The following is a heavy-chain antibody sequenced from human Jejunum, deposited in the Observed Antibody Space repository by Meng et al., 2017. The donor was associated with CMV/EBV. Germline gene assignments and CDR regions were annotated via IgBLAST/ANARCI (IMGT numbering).Heavy chain of an antibody. CDR3: ARDPLRGALDY. Sequence: AASGFTFSTSWMSWVRQAPGKGLEWVANINEDGSEEYYVDSMKGRFTISRDNAKNSLYLQLSSLRAEDTAVYYCARDPLRGALDYWGQGTLVTVSS. V-gene: IGHV3-7*01. CDR2: INEDGSEE. CDR1: GFTFSTSW. J-gene: IGHJ4*02. D-gene: IGHD3-10*01.